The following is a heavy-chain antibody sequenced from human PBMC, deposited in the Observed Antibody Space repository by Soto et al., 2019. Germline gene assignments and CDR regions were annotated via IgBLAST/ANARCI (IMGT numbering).Heavy chain of an antibody. CDR1: GYTFSSYA. Sequence: SVKVSCKTSGYTFSSYAISWVRQAPGQGLEWMGGIIPIFGTANYAQKFQGRVTITADESTSTAYMELSSLRSEDTAVYYCARDKVGYYDSSGYYRVSVPPDYYYGMDVWGQGTTVTVSS. J-gene: IGHJ6*02. V-gene: IGHV1-69*13. D-gene: IGHD3-22*01. CDR3: ARDKVGYYDSSGYYRVSVPPDYYYGMDV. CDR2: IIPIFGTA.